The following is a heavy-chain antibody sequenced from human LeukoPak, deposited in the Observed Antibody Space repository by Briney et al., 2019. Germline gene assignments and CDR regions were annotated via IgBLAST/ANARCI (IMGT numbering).Heavy chain of an antibody. CDR1: GGTFSSYA. Sequence: AASVTVSCKASGGTFSSYAISWVRQAPGQGLEWMGGIIPIFGTANYAQKFQGRVTITTDESTSTAYMELSSLRSEDTAVYYCARAPRWAYNSFDYWGQGTLVTVSS. CDR3: ARAPRWAYNSFDY. D-gene: IGHD1-20*01. CDR2: IIPIFGTA. J-gene: IGHJ4*02. V-gene: IGHV1-69*05.